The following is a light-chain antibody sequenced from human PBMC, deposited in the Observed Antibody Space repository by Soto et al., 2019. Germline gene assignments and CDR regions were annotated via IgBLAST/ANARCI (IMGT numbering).Light chain of an antibody. CDR1: QSVSSNN. J-gene: IGKJ5*01. Sequence: EIVLTQSPGTLSLSPGERATLSCRASQSVSSNNLAWYQQKPGQAPSLLTYGASGRATGIPDRFSGSGSGTYFTLTISRLESGDFGVYYCQHYGSSPPITFGQGTRLEIQ. CDR3: QHYGSSPPIT. V-gene: IGKV3-20*01. CDR2: GAS.